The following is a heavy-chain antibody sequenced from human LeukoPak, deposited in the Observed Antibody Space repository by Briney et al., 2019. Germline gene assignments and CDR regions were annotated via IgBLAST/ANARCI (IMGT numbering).Heavy chain of an antibody. CDR3: ARPSMAVAGSFDY. D-gene: IGHD6-19*01. V-gene: IGHV4-59*08. J-gene: IGHJ4*02. Sequence: SETLSLTCTVSGGSISSYYWSWIRQPPGKGLEWIGYIYYSGSTNYNPSLKSRVTISVDTSKNQFSLKLSSVTAADTAVYYCARPSMAVAGSFDYWGQGTLVTVSS. CDR2: IYYSGST. CDR1: GGSISSYY.